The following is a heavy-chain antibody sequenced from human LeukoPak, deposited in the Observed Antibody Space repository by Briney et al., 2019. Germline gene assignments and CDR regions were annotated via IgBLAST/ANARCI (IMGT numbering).Heavy chain of an antibody. CDR2: VSDSGST. CDR1: GGSISSSSYY. CDR3: ASAPVLYYFDY. Sequence: PSETLSLTCTVSGGSISSSSYYWGWIRQPPGKGLEWIGYVSDSGSTSYNPSLKSRVTISSDTSRNQFSLRLNSVTAADTAVYYCASAPVLYYFDYWGRGTLVTVSS. J-gene: IGHJ4*02. V-gene: IGHV4-61*05.